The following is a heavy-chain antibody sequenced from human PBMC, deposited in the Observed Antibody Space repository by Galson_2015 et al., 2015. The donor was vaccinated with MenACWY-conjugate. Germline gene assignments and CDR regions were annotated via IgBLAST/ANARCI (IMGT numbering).Heavy chain of an antibody. D-gene: IGHD4-17*01. J-gene: IGHJ2*01. CDR2: ISGSGGST. V-gene: IGHV3-23*01. Sequence: SLRLSCAASGFTFSSYAMSWVRQAPGKGLEWVSAISGSGGSTYYADSVKGRFTISRDNAKNSLYLQMNSLRAEDTAVYYCARDRSTVIPRGRYFDLWGRGTLVTVSS. CDR3: ARDRSTVIPRGRYFDL. CDR1: GFTFSSYA.